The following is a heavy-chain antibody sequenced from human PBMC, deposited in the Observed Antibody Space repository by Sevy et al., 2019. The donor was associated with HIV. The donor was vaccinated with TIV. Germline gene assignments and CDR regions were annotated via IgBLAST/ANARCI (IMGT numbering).Heavy chain of an antibody. CDR3: AKEETTGDI. Sequence: GGSLRLSCTASGFTFSSYVIRWVRQAPGKGLEWVSTISASGGSTYYADSVKGRFTISRDNSKKNVYLDMNSLRAEDTAIFYCAKEETTGDIWGQGTLVTVSS. V-gene: IGHV3-23*01. J-gene: IGHJ4*02. D-gene: IGHD2-8*02. CDR2: ISASGGST. CDR1: GFTFSSYV.